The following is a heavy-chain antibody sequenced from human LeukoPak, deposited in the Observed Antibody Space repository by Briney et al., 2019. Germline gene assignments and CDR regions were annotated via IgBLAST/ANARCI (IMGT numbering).Heavy chain of an antibody. V-gene: IGHV4-39*01. CDR2: IYYSGTT. CDR3: ARTSVPAEIVRYFDY. CDR1: GGSIGSHY. D-gene: IGHD2-2*01. J-gene: IGHJ4*02. Sequence: PSETLSLTCTVSGGSIGSHYWAWTRPSPGTGLEWIGSIYYSGTTYYNPSLKSRVTLSVDTSKNQFSLTLNSVTAADTAVYFCARTSVPAEIVRYFDYWGQGTLVTVSS.